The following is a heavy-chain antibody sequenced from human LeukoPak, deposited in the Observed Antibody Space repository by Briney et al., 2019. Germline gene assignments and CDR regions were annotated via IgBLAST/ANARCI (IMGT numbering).Heavy chain of an antibody. J-gene: IGHJ6*02. CDR2: INSDGSNT. Sequence: GGSLRLSCAASGFTFSSYWMHWVRQAPGKGLVWVSRINSDGSNTSYADFVKGRFTMSRDNAKNTLYLQMNSLRAEDTAVYYCTCTTSDYYYYYGMDVWGQGTTVTVS. CDR3: TCTTSDYYYYYGMDV. V-gene: IGHV3-74*01. D-gene: IGHD2-2*01. CDR1: GFTFSSYW.